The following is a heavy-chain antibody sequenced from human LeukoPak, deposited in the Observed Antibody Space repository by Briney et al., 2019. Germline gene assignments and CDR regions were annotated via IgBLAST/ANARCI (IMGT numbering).Heavy chain of an antibody. CDR1: GYTFTGYY. CDR3: ARKMGVDFWSGPPEGDYYYYMEV. V-gene: IGHV1-2*02. J-gene: IGHJ6*03. Sequence: GASVKVSCKASGYTFTGYYMHWVRQAPGQGLEWMGWINPNSGGTNYAQKFQGRVTMTRDTSISTAYMELSRLRSDDTAVYYCARKMGVDFWSGPPEGDYYYYMEVWGKGTTVTVSS. D-gene: IGHD3-3*01. CDR2: INPNSGGT.